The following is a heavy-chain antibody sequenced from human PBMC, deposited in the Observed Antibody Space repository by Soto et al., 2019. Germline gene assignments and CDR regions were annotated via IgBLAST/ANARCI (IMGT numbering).Heavy chain of an antibody. CDR2: IYSGGST. CDR1: GFTVSSNY. CDR3: ARASRFKKAAAGWDY. D-gene: IGHD6-13*01. J-gene: IGHJ4*02. V-gene: IGHV3-66*01. Sequence: EVQLVESGGGLVQPGGSLRLSCAASGFTVSSNYMSWVRQAPGKGLEWVSVIYSGGSTYYADSVKGRFTISRDNSKNTLYLQMNSLRAEDTAVYYCARASRFKKAAAGWDYWGQGTLVTVSS.